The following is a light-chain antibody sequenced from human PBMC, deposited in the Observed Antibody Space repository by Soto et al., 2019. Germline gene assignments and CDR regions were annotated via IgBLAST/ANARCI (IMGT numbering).Light chain of an antibody. CDR2: STF. CDR3: LLYYGGPVV. CDR1: AGAVTGDHY. Sequence: QAVVTQEPSLTVSPGGTVTLTCASSAGAVTGDHYANWFQQKLGQAPKSLIYSTFNKHSWTPARFSGSLLGGKAALTLSGXQPEXXAEYYCLLYYGGPVVFGGGTKLTVL. V-gene: IGLV7-43*01. J-gene: IGLJ2*01.